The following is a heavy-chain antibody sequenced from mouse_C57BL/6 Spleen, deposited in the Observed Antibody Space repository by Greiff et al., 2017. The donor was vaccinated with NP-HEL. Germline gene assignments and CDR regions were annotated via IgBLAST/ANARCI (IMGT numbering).Heavy chain of an antibody. CDR3: ARHEECSSGYYYYAMDY. D-gene: IGHD3-2*02. CDR1: GYTFTEYT. V-gene: IGHV1-62-2*01. J-gene: IGHJ4*01. CDR2: FYPGSGSI. Sequence: VQLQQSGAELVKPGASVKLSCKASGYTFTEYTIHWVKQRSGQGLEWIGWFYPGSGSIKYNEKFKDKATLTADKSSSTVYMELSILTSADSAVYFCARHEECSSGYYYYAMDYWGPGTSVTVSS.